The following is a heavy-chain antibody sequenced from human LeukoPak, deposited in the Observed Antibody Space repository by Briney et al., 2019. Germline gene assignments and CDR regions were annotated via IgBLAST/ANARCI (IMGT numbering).Heavy chain of an antibody. Sequence: GGSLRLSCAASGFTFSSYAMSWVRQAPGKGLEWVSAISGSGGSTYYADSVKGRFTISRDNSKNTLYLQMNSLRAEDTAVYYCAKDRDGYSSGWEFDYWGQGTLVTVSS. CDR1: GFTFSSYA. D-gene: IGHD6-19*01. V-gene: IGHV3-23*01. CDR2: ISGSGGST. J-gene: IGHJ4*02. CDR3: AKDRDGYSSGWEFDY.